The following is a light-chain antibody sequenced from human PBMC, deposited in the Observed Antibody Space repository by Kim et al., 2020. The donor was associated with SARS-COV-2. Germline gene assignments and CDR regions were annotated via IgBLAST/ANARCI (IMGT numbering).Light chain of an antibody. V-gene: IGKV3-20*01. CDR3: QQYGSSPYT. CDR1: QSVSRSF. J-gene: IGKJ2*01. CDR2: GAS. Sequence: EIVLTQYPGTLSLSPGERATLSCRASQSVSRSFLAWYQQKPGQAPRLLIYGASSRATGIPDRFSGSGSGTDFTLTISRLEPEDFAVYSCQQYGSSPYTFGQGTKLEI.